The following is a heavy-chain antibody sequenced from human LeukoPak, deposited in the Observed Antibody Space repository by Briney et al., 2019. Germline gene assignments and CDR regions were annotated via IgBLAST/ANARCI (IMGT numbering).Heavy chain of an antibody. CDR2: INHSGST. D-gene: IGHD3-3*01. Sequence: SETLSLTCAVYGGSFSGYYWSWLRQPPGKGLEWIGEINHSGSTNYNTPLKSRVTISVDTSKNQFSLKLSSVTAADTAVYYCARGLLRSGYYTGYYYYYMDVWGKGITVTVSS. CDR1: GGSFSGYY. V-gene: IGHV4-34*01. J-gene: IGHJ6*03. CDR3: ARGLLRSGYYTGYYYYYMDV.